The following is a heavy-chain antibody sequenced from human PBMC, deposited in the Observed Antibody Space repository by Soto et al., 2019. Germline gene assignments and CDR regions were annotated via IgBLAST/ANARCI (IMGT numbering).Heavy chain of an antibody. V-gene: IGHV1-3*01. D-gene: IGHD1-26*01. CDR1: EYTFATYA. Sequence: QVKLAQSGAEVTKPGVSVKVSCKASEYTFATYAMHWVRQAPGQRLEWMGWINADNGNTKYSQNFQDRVSITRDTSATTVYMELSGLRSEDTAVYYCATETEWDGMDVWGQGTTVTVTS. CDR3: ATETEWDGMDV. CDR2: INADNGNT. J-gene: IGHJ6*02.